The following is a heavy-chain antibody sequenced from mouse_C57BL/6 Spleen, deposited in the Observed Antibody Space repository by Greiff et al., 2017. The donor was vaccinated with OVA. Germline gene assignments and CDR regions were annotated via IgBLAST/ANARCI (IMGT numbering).Heavy chain of an antibody. CDR1: GFTFSDYY. CDR3: ARARQLRLLYYFDY. D-gene: IGHD3-2*02. J-gene: IGHJ2*01. V-gene: IGHV5-16*01. CDR2: INYDGSST. Sequence: EVKLVESEGGLVQPGSSMKLSCTASGFTFSDYYMAWVRQVPEKGLEWVANINYDGSSTYYLDSLKSRFIISRDNAKNILYLQMSSLKSEDTATYYCARARQLRLLYYFDYWGQGTTLTVSS.